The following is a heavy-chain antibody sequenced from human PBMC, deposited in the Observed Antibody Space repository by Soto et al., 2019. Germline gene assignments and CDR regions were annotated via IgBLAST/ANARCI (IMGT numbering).Heavy chain of an antibody. CDR3: ARVWQWLGLFDY. Sequence: EVQLVESGGGLVQPGGSLRLSCAASGFTFSSYEMNWVRQAPGKGLEWVPYISSSGSTIYYADSVKGRFTISRDNAKNSLYLQMNSLRAEDTAVYYCARVWQWLGLFDYWGQGTLVTVSS. J-gene: IGHJ4*02. CDR2: ISSSGSTI. CDR1: GFTFSSYE. V-gene: IGHV3-48*03. D-gene: IGHD6-19*01.